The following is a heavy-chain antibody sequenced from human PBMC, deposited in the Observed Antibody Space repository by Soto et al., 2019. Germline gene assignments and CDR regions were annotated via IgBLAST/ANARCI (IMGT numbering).Heavy chain of an antibody. D-gene: IGHD3-22*01. Sequence: QVQLQQWGAGLWKASETLSLTCVVYGGPFSGYYWSWLRQSPGKGVEWIGDINHSGSTNYNPSLKSRVSISPDTSKSQFSLWLTSGTAADTAIYYCARQGYDSTIPWYFDYWGPGTLVTGSS. J-gene: IGHJ4*02. CDR1: GGPFSGYY. CDR2: INHSGST. V-gene: IGHV4-34*01. CDR3: ARQGYDSTIPWYFDY.